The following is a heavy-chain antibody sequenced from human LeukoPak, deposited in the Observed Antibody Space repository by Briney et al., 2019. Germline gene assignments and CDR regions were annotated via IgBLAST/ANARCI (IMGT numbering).Heavy chain of an antibody. V-gene: IGHV4-4*07. D-gene: IGHD3-10*01. CDR3: ARDQGISMVRGAPCYYYYMDV. CDR1: GGSFSGYY. Sequence: SETLSLTCAVYGGSFSGYYWSWIRQPAGKALEWIGRIYTSGSTNYNPSLKSRVTMSVDTSKKQVSLKLSSVTAADTAVYYCARDQGISMVRGAPCYYYYMDVWGKGTTVTVSS. J-gene: IGHJ6*03. CDR2: IYTSGST.